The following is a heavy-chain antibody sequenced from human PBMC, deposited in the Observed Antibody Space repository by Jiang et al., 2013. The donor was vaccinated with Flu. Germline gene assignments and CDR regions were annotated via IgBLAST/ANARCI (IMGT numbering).Heavy chain of an antibody. CDR3: ARDGGLIVIRGVFSISAQYYYMDV. CDR1: GFTFSNHA. V-gene: IGHV3-33*01. CDR2: IWYDKSNT. J-gene: IGHJ6*03. Sequence: VQLLESGGGVVQPGRSLRLSCAASGFTFSNHAMHWVRQAPGKGLEWVAVIWYDKSNTYYADSVKGRFTVSRDDSKTTLYLQMNSLRAEDTAVYYCARDGGLIVIRGVFSISAQYYYMDVWGKGT. D-gene: IGHD3-10*01.